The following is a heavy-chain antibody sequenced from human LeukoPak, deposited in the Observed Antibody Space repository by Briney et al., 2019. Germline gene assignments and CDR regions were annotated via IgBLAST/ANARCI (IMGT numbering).Heavy chain of an antibody. CDR2: LNTDGSST. V-gene: IGHV3-74*01. Sequence: GGPLRLSCAASGLTFSSYWMDWARQAPGKGLVWISRLNTDGSSTGYADSVKGRFTISRDNAKSTLFLQMNSLRAEDTAVYYCARRRPGYGMDVWGQGTTVTVSS. J-gene: IGHJ6*02. CDR3: ARRRPGYGMDV. CDR1: GLTFSSYW.